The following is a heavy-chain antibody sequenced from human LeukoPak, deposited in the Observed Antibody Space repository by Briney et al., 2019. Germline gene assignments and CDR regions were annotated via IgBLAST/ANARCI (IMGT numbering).Heavy chain of an antibody. CDR1: GGSIRSSSYY. V-gene: IGHV4-39*07. CDR2: IYYSGST. D-gene: IGHD7-27*01. J-gene: IGHJ4*02. CDR3: ARVSTGGPRRHFDY. Sequence: PSETLSLTCTVSGGSIRSSSYYWGWVRQPPGKGLEWIASIYYSGSTYYNPSLKSRVTMSVDTSQNQFSLKLSSVTAADTAVYYCARVSTGGPRRHFDYWGQGTLVTVSS.